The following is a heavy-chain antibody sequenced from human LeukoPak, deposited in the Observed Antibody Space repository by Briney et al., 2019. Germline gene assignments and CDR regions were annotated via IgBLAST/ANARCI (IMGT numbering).Heavy chain of an antibody. J-gene: IGHJ4*02. CDR3: ARDPAVIAQEYQYYFDY. Sequence: GGSRGLSCAASGFTFSGYGMHSVRQAPGKGLEWVAVIWYDGSNKYYADSVKGRFTISRDNSKNTLYLQMNSLRAEDTAVYYCARDPAVIAQEYQYYFDYWRQGTLVTVSS. CDR2: IWYDGSNK. V-gene: IGHV3-33*01. D-gene: IGHD2-21*01. CDR1: GFTFSGYG.